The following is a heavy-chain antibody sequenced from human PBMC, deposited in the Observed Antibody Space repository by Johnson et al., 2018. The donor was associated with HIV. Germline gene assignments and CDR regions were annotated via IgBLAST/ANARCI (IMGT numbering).Heavy chain of an antibody. CDR1: GFTFSSYW. J-gene: IGHJ3*02. V-gene: IGHV3-7*01. CDR2: IKQDGSEK. Sequence: VQLVESGGGLVQPGKSLTVACSASGFTFSSYWMSWVRQAPGKGLEWVANIKQDGSEKYYVASVKGRITISRDNAKNSLYLQMNSLRAEDTAVYYCARDQWMAGDAFDIWGQGTVVTVSS. CDR3: ARDQWMAGDAFDI. D-gene: IGHD5-24*01.